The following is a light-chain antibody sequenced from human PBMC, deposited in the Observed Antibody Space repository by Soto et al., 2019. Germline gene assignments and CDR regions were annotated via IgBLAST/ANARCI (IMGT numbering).Light chain of an antibody. J-gene: IGKJ4*01. CDR1: QSVSSSY. V-gene: IGKV3-20*01. CDR3: QQYGSS. Sequence: EIVLTQSPGTLSLSPGERATLSCRASQSVSSSYLAGYQQKPGQAPRLLIYGASSRATGIPDRFSGSGSGTVFTLTISRLEPEDFAVYYCQQYGSSFGGGTKVEIK. CDR2: GAS.